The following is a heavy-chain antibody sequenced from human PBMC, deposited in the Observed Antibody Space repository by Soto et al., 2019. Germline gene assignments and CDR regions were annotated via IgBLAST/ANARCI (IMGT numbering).Heavy chain of an antibody. Sequence: SETLSLTCTVSGGSISSGGYYWSWIRQHPGKGLEWIGYIYYSGSTYYNPPLKSRVTISVDTSKNQFSLKLSSVTAADTAVYYCSRGRDYYDSSGPTNYGMDVWGQGTTVTVSS. CDR1: GGSISSGGYY. J-gene: IGHJ6*02. CDR3: SRGRDYYDSSGPTNYGMDV. V-gene: IGHV4-31*03. D-gene: IGHD3-22*01. CDR2: IYYSGST.